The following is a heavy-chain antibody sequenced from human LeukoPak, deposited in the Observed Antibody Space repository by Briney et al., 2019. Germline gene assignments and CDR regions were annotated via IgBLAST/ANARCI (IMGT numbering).Heavy chain of an antibody. Sequence: GASVKVSCKASGGTFSSYAISWVRQAPGQGLEWMGWISAYNGNTNYAQKLQGRVTMTTDTSTSTAYMELRSLRSDDTAVYYCARAGDYDYVWGSYRYRVFDYWGQGTLVTVSS. J-gene: IGHJ4*02. CDR1: GGTFSSYA. CDR3: ARAGDYDYVWGSYRYRVFDY. V-gene: IGHV1-18*01. D-gene: IGHD3-16*02. CDR2: ISAYNGNT.